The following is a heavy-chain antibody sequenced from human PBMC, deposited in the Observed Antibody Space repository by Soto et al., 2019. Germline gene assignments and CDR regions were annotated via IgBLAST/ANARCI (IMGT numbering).Heavy chain of an antibody. CDR1: GSTFSNSG. Sequence: GGSLRLSYAASGSTFSNSGFHWVRQAPGKGFEWVAMISSGKTNMLYADSVKGRFTISRDNAKNSLYLQMNSLRAEDTAVYYCCAAMPGHGKVFDYWGQGTLVTVSS. CDR3: CAAMPGHGKVFDY. D-gene: IGHD2-2*01. CDR2: ISSGKTNM. J-gene: IGHJ4*02. V-gene: IGHV3-30*12.